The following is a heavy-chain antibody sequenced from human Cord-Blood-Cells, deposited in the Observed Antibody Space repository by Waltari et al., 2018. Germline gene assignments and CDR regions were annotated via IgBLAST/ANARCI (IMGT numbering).Heavy chain of an antibody. CDR2: ISSSSSYS. Sequence: EVQLVESGGGLVKPGGCLRVSCAASGFTFSSYSMNWVRQAPGKGLGWVSSISSSSSYSYYADSVKGRFTISRDNAKNSLYLQMNSLRAEDTAVYYCARGRGSRDYWGQGTLVTVSS. CDR1: GFTFSSYS. D-gene: IGHD3-10*01. V-gene: IGHV3-21*01. J-gene: IGHJ4*02. CDR3: ARGRGSRDY.